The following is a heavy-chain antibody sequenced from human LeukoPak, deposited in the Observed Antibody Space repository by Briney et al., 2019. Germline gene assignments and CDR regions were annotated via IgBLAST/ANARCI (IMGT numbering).Heavy chain of an antibody. CDR1: GGSIINYY. Sequence: SETLSLTCTVSGGSIINYYWSWIRQPAGTGLEWVGRIYVTGSTIYNPSLQSRLSMSADTSKNQFSLRLTSVTAADTAVYYCARLKYYDSTGYSPGYYMDVWGKGITVTVSS. CDR2: IYVTGST. J-gene: IGHJ6*03. D-gene: IGHD3-22*01. V-gene: IGHV4-4*07. CDR3: ARLKYYDSTGYSPGYYMDV.